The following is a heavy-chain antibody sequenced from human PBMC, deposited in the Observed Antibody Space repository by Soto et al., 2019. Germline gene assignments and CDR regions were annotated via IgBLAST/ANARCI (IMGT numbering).Heavy chain of an antibody. V-gene: IGHV1-69*01. D-gene: IGHD2-2*01. CDR2: IIPIFGTA. CDR1: GGTFSSYA. Sequence: QVQLVQSGTEVKKPGSSVKVSCKASGGTFSSYAISWVRQAPGQGLEWMGGIIPIFGTANYAQKFQGRVTVTADESTSTAYMELSSLRSEDTAVYYCARHCSSTSCYDAFDIWGQGTMVTVSS. J-gene: IGHJ3*02. CDR3: ARHCSSTSCYDAFDI.